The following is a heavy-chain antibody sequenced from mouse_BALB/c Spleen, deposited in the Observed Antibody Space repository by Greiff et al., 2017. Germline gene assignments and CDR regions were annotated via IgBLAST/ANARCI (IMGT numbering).Heavy chain of an antibody. CDR2: IDPENGDT. CDR1: GFNFKDYY. V-gene: IGHV14-4*02. J-gene: IGHJ2*01. CDR3: NARGY. Sequence: VQLQQSGAELVRSGASVKLSCTASGFNFKDYYMHWVKQRPEQGLEWIGWIDPENGDTEYAPKFQGKAIMTADTASNTAYLQLSSLTSEDTAVYYCNARGYWGQGTTLTVSS.